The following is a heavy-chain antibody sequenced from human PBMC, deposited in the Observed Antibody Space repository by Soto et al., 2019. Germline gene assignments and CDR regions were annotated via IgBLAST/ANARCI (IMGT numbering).Heavy chain of an antibody. CDR3: ASGIQLWLRRINNGYSG. CDR2: IIPMFGTA. Sequence: QVQLVQSGAEVKKPESSVKVSCKAPGGTFSTYAISWVRQAPGQGLEWMGGIIPMFGTANYAQRFQXGXTXTXXESTNTVYMALSSLRSEDTAVYFCASGIQLWLRRINNGYSGWGQGTLVTVSS. V-gene: IGHV1-69*05. J-gene: IGHJ4*02. D-gene: IGHD5-18*01. CDR1: GGTFSTYA.